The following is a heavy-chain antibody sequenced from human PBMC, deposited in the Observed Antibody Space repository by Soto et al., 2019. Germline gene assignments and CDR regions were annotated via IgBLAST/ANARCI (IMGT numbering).Heavy chain of an antibody. CDR1: GFDFNIYS. V-gene: IGHV3-48*01. Sequence: EVHLVESGGGVVQPGGSLSLSCAASGFDFNIYSMNWVRQAPGKGPEWIAHINSVGGYINYAASVQGRFTISRDNGRNSLYLHMNSLSVEDTAAYYCVRDSYNSSGTYYHYFDYWGPGTLATVSS. J-gene: IGHJ4*02. CDR3: VRDSYNSSGTYYHYFDY. D-gene: IGHD3-10*01. CDR2: INSVGGYI.